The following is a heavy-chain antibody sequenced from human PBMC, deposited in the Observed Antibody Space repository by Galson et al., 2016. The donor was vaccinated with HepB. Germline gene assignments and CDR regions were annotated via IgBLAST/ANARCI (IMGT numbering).Heavy chain of an antibody. D-gene: IGHD3-3*01. V-gene: IGHV1-3*01. CDR3: AKCWRGHKCCVDPRFDY. CDR2: FDADDGNT. CDR1: GYTFTTYA. Sequence: SVKVSCKASGYTFTTYAIHWARQAPGQGLEWIGWFDADDGNTYYSQKLQGRVTLTGDTSATTSFLELGSLRSDDTAVFYCAKCWRGHKCCVDPRFDYWGQGTPVTVAS. J-gene: IGHJ4*02.